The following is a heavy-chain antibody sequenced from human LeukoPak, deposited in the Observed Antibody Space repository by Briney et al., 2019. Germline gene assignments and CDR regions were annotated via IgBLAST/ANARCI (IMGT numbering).Heavy chain of an antibody. Sequence: GGSLRLSCAASGFTFKTHAMSWVRQAPGKGLEWVSRIDDSGVIRSYADSVKGRFTISRDNSKMTLTLQMNSLRAEDTAVYYCAKRLKRNYYYHYAMDVWGQGTTVTVS. D-gene: IGHD3-22*01. CDR2: IDDSGVIR. J-gene: IGHJ6*02. CDR3: AKRLKRNYYYHYAMDV. CDR1: GFTFKTHA. V-gene: IGHV3-23*01.